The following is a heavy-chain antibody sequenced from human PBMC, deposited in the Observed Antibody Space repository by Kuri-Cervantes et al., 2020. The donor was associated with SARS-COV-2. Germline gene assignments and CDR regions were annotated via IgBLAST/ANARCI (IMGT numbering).Heavy chain of an antibody. CDR3: VRDGDHWNFDY. D-gene: IGHD1-1*01. CDR2: IKQDGSEK. Sequence: GESLKISCAASGFTFSSYWMSWVRQAPGKGLEWVANIKQDGSEKYYVDSVKGRFTISRDNAKNSLYLQMNSLRAEGTAVYYCVRDGDHWNFDYWGQGTLVTVSS. J-gene: IGHJ4*02. CDR1: GFTFSSYW. V-gene: IGHV3-7*01.